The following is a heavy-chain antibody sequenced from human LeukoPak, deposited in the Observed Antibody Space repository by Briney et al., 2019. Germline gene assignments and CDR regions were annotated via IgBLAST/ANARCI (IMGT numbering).Heavy chain of an antibody. D-gene: IGHD5-18*01. J-gene: IGHJ5*02. CDR1: GFTFSSCA. Sequence: PGGSLRLSCAASGFTFSSCAMSWVRQAPGKGLEWVSVISGNGGRTYYADSVKGRFTISRDNSKNTLYLQMNSLRAEDTAVYYCAKVRDLDTVLGRFDNWGQGTLVTVSS. CDR3: AKVRDLDTVLGRFDN. V-gene: IGHV3-23*01. CDR2: ISGNGGRT.